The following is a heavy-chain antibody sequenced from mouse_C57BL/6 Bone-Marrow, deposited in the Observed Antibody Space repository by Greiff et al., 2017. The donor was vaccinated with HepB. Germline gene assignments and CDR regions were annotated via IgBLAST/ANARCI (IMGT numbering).Heavy chain of an antibody. CDR3: DTTVVAPYAMDY. D-gene: IGHD1-1*01. V-gene: IGHV1-64*01. CDR1: GYTFTSYW. Sequence: VQLQQPGAELEKPGASVKLSCKASGYTFTSYWMHWVKQRPGQGLEWIGMIHPNSGSTNYNEKFKSKATLTVDKSSSTAYMQLSSLTSEDSAVYYCDTTVVAPYAMDYWGQGTSVTVSS. CDR2: IHPNSGST. J-gene: IGHJ4*01.